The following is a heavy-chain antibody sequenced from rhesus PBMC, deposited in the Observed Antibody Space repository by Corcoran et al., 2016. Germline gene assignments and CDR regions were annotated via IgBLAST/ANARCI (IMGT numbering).Heavy chain of an antibody. Sequence: QVQLVQSGAEVKQPGASVKVSWTASGYTFTSHGMNWVRQAHGQRLEWMGWINTDTGNPTYAQGFKERFTFSMDTSISTAYLQISSLKAEDTAVYYCARLSYGSNDAFDFWGQGLRVTVSS. J-gene: IGHJ3*01. CDR1: GYTFTSHG. CDR2: INTDTGNP. D-gene: IGHD4-29*01. CDR3: ARLSYGSNDAFDF. V-gene: IGHV7-114*01.